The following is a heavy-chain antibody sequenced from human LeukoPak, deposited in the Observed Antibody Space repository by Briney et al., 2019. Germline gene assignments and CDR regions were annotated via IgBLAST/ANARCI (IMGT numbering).Heavy chain of an antibody. D-gene: IGHD3-3*01. Sequence: GGSLRLSCAASGFTFSSYAMSWVRQAPGKGLEWVSAIRRSGGSTYYADSVKGRFTISRDNSKNTLYLQMNSLRAEDTAVYYCAKDPRGITIFGVVNHDYWGQGTLVTVSS. J-gene: IGHJ4*02. V-gene: IGHV3-23*01. CDR2: IRRSGGST. CDR1: GFTFSSYA. CDR3: AKDPRGITIFGVVNHDY.